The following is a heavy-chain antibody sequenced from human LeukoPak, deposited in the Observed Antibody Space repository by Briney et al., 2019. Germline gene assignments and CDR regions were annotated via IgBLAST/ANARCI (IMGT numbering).Heavy chain of an antibody. V-gene: IGHV3-15*01. CDR2: IKRKSAGGTI. CDR3: ATEYNVFAFDI. D-gene: IGHD1-14*01. Sequence: GGSLRLSCAASGFTFSNYAMSWVRQAPGKGLEWVGRIKRKSAGGTIDYGAPVKGRFTISRDDSKNTLYLQMNSLKTEDTAIYYCATEYNVFAFDIWGQGTVVTVSS. J-gene: IGHJ3*02. CDR1: GFTFSNYA.